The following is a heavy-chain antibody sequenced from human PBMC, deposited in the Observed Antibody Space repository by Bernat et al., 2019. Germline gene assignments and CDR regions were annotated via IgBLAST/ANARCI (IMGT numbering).Heavy chain of an antibody. CDR3: AKVNSRSQYFPDY. CDR1: GFTFNIYA. CDR2: ISAGGGST. V-gene: IGHV3-23*01. Sequence: DVQLLESGGGLVQPGGSLRLSCAASGFTFNIYAMSWVRQAPGKGMEWVSAISAGGGSTYYADSVKGRFTISRDNSKNMLYLQMNSLRVEDTALYYCAKVNSRSQYFPDYWGQGTLVTVSS. J-gene: IGHJ4*02. D-gene: IGHD1-26*01.